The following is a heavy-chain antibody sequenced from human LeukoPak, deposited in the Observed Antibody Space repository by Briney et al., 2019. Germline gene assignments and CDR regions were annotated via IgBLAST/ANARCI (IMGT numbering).Heavy chain of an antibody. V-gene: IGHV4-30-2*01. CDR2: IYHSGST. D-gene: IGHD1-26*01. Sequence: SETLSLTCAVSGGSISSGGYSWSWIRQPPGKGLEWIGYIYHSGSTYYNPSLKSRVTISVDRSKNQFSLKLSSVTAADTAVYYCARDGSIRGYYYGMDIWGXXTTVTVSS. CDR3: ARDGSIRGYYYGMDI. J-gene: IGHJ6*04. CDR1: GGSISSGGYS.